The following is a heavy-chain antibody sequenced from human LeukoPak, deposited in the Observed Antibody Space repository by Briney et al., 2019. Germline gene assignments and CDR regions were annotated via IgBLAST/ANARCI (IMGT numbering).Heavy chain of an antibody. CDR2: ISYDGSNK. CDR1: GFTFSSYG. D-gene: IGHD1-26*01. Sequence: GRSLRLSCAASGFTFSSYGMHWVRQAPGKGLEWVAVISYDGSNKYYADSVKGRFTISRDSSKNTLYLQMNSLRAEDTAVYYCAKGRGWEASYYYYYMDVWGKGTTVTISS. V-gene: IGHV3-30*18. CDR3: AKGRGWEASYYYYYMDV. J-gene: IGHJ6*03.